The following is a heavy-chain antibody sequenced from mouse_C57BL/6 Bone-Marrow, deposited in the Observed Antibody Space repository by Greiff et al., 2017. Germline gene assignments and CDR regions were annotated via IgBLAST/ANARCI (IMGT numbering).Heavy chain of an antibody. Sequence: VQLQQPGAELVMPGASVKLSCKASGYTFTSYWMHWVKQRPGQGLEWIGEIDPSDSYTNYNQKFKGKSTLTVDKSSSTAYMQLSSLTSEDSAVYYCARDEGYGYYYAMDYWGQGTSVTVSS. V-gene: IGHV1-69*01. J-gene: IGHJ4*01. CDR3: ARDEGYGYYYAMDY. D-gene: IGHD2-3*01. CDR2: IDPSDSYT. CDR1: GYTFTSYW.